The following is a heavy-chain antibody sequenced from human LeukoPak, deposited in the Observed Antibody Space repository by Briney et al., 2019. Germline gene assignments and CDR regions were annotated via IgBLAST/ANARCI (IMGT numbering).Heavy chain of an antibody. V-gene: IGHV3-30*04. D-gene: IGHD1-1*01. J-gene: IGHJ4*02. CDR3: ARGGSGNWNAPFDY. CDR2: ISYDGSNK. CDR1: GFTFSSYA. Sequence: GGSLRLSCAASGFTFSSYAMHWVRQAPGKGLEWVAVISYDGSNKKYADSVKGRFTISRDNAKNSLYLQMNSLRTEDTAVYYCARGGSGNWNAPFDYWGQGTLVTVSS.